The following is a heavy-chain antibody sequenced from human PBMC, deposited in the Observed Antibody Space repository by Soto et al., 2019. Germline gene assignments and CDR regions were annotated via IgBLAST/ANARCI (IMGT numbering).Heavy chain of an antibody. CDR1: GGSISSDNYY. Sequence: QVQLQESGPGLVKPSQTLSLTCTVSGGSISSDNYYWSWIRQHPGKGLEWIGYIYYSGSTYYNPSPKSRVIVSVDTSKNQFSLKLSSVTAADTAVYYCARQRYCSSTSCYLYFDYWGQGTLVTVSS. J-gene: IGHJ4*02. CDR3: ARQRYCSSTSCYLYFDY. D-gene: IGHD2-2*01. CDR2: IYYSGST. V-gene: IGHV4-31*03.